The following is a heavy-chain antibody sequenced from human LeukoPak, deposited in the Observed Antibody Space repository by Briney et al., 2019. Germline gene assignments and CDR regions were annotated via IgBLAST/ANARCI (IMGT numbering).Heavy chain of an antibody. J-gene: IGHJ5*02. V-gene: IGHV4-59*01. D-gene: IGHD6-13*01. CDR2: IYYSGST. CDR3: ESGKVSSSPLGHGFAP. CDR1: GGSISSYY. Sequence: SETLSLTCTVSGGSISSYYWSWIRQPPGKGLEWSGYIYYSGSTNYNPSLKSRVTISVDTSNNQFSLMLSSVTAADQAVYYCESGKVSSSPLGHGFAPWGQGTLVSVSS.